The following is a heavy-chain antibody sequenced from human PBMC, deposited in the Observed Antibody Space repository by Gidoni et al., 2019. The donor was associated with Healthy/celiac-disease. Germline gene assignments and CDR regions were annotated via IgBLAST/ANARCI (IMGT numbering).Heavy chain of an antibody. CDR3: ARGRRPYYDFWSGYLLAFDI. D-gene: IGHD3-3*01. CDR2: INHSGST. CDR1: GGSFSGYY. Sequence: QVQLQQWGAGLLKPSETLSLTCAVYGGSFSGYYWSWIRQPPGKGLEWIGEINHSGSTNYNPSLKSRVTISVDTSKNQFSLKLSSVTAADTAVYYCARGRRPYYDFWSGYLLAFDIWGQGTMVTVSS. J-gene: IGHJ3*02. V-gene: IGHV4-34*01.